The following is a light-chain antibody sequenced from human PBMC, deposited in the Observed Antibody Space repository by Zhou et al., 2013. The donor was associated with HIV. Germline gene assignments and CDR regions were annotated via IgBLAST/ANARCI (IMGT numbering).Light chain of an antibody. CDR2: GES. CDR3: QQYGSSPRT. Sequence: EIVLTQSPGTLSLSPGERATLSCRASQSVSSSYLAWYQQKPGQAPRLLIFGESSRATGIPDRFRGSGSGTDFSLSISRLEPGDVAVYYCQQYGSSPRTFGQGTKVEIK. CDR1: QSVSSSY. V-gene: IGKV3-20*01. J-gene: IGKJ1*01.